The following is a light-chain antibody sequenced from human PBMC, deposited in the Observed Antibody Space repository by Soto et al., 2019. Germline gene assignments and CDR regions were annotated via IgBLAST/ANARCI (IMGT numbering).Light chain of an antibody. Sequence: QSALTQPASVSGSPGQSITISCTGTSSDVGGYNYVSWYQQHPGKAPKLMIYEVSNRPSSVSNRFSGSKSGNTASLTISVLQAEDEADYYCSSYTSSSTYFFGTGTKLTVL. CDR1: SSDVGGYNY. V-gene: IGLV2-14*01. J-gene: IGLJ1*01. CDR2: EVS. CDR3: SSYTSSSTYF.